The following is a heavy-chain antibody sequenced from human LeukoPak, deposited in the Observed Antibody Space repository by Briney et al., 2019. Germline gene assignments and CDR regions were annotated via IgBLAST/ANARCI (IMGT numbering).Heavy chain of an antibody. V-gene: IGHV3-66*01. CDR2: IYSGGST. D-gene: IGHD3-16*02. CDR3: AKSWGYTRPYYNYMDV. CDR1: GFTVSSNY. Sequence: PGGSLRLSCAASGFTVSSNYMSWVRQAPGKGLEWVSVIYSGGSTYYADSVKGRFTISRDNSKNTLSLQMNGLRPEDTAVYYCAKSWGYTRPYYNYMDVWGKGTTVTVSS. J-gene: IGHJ6*03.